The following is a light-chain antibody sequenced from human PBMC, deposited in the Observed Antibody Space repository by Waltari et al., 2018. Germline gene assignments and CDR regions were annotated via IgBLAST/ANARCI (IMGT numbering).Light chain of an antibody. CDR2: QVS. V-gene: IGLV3-1*01. CDR3: QAWEGSTAI. J-gene: IGLJ2*01. CDR1: NLAATY. Sequence: FGLTQPRSVSVSPGQTATTTCFGANLAATYTCWYQQKSGQPPVLVIHQVSKRPSGIPERFSGSKSGNTVTLTISGTQPIDEADYYCQAWEGSTAIFGGGTRLTVL.